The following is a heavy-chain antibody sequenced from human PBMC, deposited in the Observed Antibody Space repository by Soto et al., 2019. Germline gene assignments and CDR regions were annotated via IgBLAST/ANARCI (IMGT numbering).Heavy chain of an antibody. CDR2: IRNRGTT. Sequence: VESGGGLVKPGDSLRLSCVVSGLKFSDAWVSWDRQAPGKGLEWIGRIRNRGTTDYPAPVKGRFTISRDDSKNTLYLQLRSLTSEDTAVYYCTWNADVYHGMLVWGQGTTVIVSS. CDR3: TWNADVYHGMLV. J-gene: IGHJ6*02. D-gene: IGHD1-1*01. CDR1: GLKFSDAW. V-gene: IGHV3-15*01.